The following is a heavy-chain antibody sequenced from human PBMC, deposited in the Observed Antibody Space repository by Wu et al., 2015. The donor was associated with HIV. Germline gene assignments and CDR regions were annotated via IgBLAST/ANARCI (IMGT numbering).Heavy chain of an antibody. D-gene: IGHD5-12*01. V-gene: IGHV1-8*01. CDR1: GYTFTTSD. CDR3: ARGLDIVATQYIHYYYYMDV. Sequence: QVQLVQSGAEVKKPGASVKVSCKASGYTFTTSDIHWVRQASGQGLEWMGWINPNSGKGYYAQRFQGRVTMSRNISTTTAYMELSSLRSEDTAVYYCARGLDIVATQYIHYYYYMDVWGKGTTVTVSS. CDR2: INPNSGKG. J-gene: IGHJ6*03.